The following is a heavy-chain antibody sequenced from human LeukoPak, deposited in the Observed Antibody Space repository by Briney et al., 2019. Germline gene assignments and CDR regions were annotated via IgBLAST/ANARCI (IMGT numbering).Heavy chain of an antibody. CDR3: AKRIVGATVRA. J-gene: IGHJ4*02. Sequence: GGSLRLSCAASGFTFSTYWMSWVRQAPGKGLEWVSAISGSGGSTYYADSVKGRFTISRDNSKNTLYLQMNNLRAEDTAVYYCAKRIVGATVRAWGQGTLVTVSS. CDR1: GFTFSTYW. D-gene: IGHD1-26*01. V-gene: IGHV3-23*01. CDR2: ISGSGGST.